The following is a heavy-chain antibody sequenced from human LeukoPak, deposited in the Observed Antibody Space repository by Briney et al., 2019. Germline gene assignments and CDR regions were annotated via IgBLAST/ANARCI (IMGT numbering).Heavy chain of an antibody. V-gene: IGHV1-24*01. CDR3: ATSGVATIYSLYYYGLDV. D-gene: IGHD5-12*01. J-gene: IGHJ6*02. CDR1: GYTLTELS. Sequence: ASVKVSCKVSGYTLTELSMHWVRQAPGKGLEWMGGFDPEDGETIYAQKFQGRVTMTEDTSTDTAYMYLSSLRSEDTAVYYCATSGVATIYSLYYYGLDVWGQGTTVTVSS. CDR2: FDPEDGET.